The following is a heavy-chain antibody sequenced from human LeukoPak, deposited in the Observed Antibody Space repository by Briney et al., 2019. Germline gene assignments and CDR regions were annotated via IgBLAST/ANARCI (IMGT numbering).Heavy chain of an antibody. V-gene: IGHV4-59*11. CDR3: ARSYYDSSAWFDP. CDR1: GVSISSHY. D-gene: IGHD3-22*01. J-gene: IGHJ5*02. CDR2: IYYSGTT. Sequence: PSETLSLTCTVSGVSISSHYWSWIRQPPGKGLEWIGHIYYSGTTNYSPSLKGRVTMSVDLSKHQFSLKLSSLTAAGTAVYFCARSYYDSSAWFDPWGQGTLVTVSS.